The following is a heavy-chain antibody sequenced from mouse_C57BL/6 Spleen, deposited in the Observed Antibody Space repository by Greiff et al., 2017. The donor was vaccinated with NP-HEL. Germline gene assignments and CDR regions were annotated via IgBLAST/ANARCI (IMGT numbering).Heavy chain of an antibody. CDR2: IWWDDDK. D-gene: IGHD2-1*01. CDR3: ARIVVGKGINY. V-gene: IGHV8-8*01. J-gene: IGHJ2*01. Sequence: QVTLKESGPGILQPSQTLGLTCSFSGFSLSTFGMGVGWIRQPSGKGLEWLAHIWWDDDKYYNPALKSRRTISTDTSKHQVFLKIANVDTTDTATYYCARIVVGKGINYWGQGTTLTVSS. CDR1: GFSLSTFGMG.